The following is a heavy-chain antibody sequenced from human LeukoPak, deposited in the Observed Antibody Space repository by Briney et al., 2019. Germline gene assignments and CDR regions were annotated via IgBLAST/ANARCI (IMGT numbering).Heavy chain of an antibody. J-gene: IGHJ6*03. CDR3: ARDRSSWTNYYYYYMDV. CDR1: GGSLSSGSYY. V-gene: IGHV4-61*02. Sequence: PSQTLSPTCTVSGGSLSSGSYYWSWIRQPAGKGLEWIGRIYPSGTTNNNPSLNSRATISVDTSKNQFSLKLSSVTAADTAVYYCARDRSSWTNYYYYYMDVWGKGTTVTVSS. CDR2: IYPSGTT. D-gene: IGHD6-13*01.